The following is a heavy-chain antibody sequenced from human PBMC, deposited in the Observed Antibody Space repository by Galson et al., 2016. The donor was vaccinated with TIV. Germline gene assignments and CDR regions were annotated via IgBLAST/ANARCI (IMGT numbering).Heavy chain of an antibody. Sequence: SVKVSCKASGYRFIGYYIHWVRQAPGRGPEWMGCINPGNGDTKYAQIFQGSVTLPWDTSVSTAYMELTSLRSDDTAVYFCAKESDWGVAEFDFWGQGTPVSVSS. D-gene: IGHD2-21*01. V-gene: IGHV1-2*02. CDR2: INPGNGDT. J-gene: IGHJ4*02. CDR1: GYRFIGYY. CDR3: AKESDWGVAEFDF.